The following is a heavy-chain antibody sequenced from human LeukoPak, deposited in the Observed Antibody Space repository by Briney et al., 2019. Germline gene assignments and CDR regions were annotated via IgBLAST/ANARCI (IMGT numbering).Heavy chain of an antibody. V-gene: IGHV1-8*01. CDR1: GYTFTSYD. Sequence: ASVKVSCKASGYTFTSYDINWVRQATGQGLEWMGWMNPDSGNTGYAQKFQGRVTMTRNTSISTAYMELSSLRSEDTAVYYCARGSAYDFWSGYPYYYYYGMDVWGQGTTVTVSS. D-gene: IGHD3-3*01. CDR3: ARGSAYDFWSGYPYYYYYGMDV. J-gene: IGHJ6*02. CDR2: MNPDSGNT.